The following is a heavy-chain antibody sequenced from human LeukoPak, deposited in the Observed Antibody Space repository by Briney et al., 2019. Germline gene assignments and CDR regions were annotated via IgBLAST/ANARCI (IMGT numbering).Heavy chain of an antibody. V-gene: IGHV1-46*01. CDR1: GYPFTNYH. Sequence: ASVKVSCKTSGYPFTNYHVHWGRQAPGQGLEWVGVIYGSGGSTGYAQRFQGGVTVTRDTSTNTVYMELSSLRSEDTAVYYCMREGPGAYYFDPWGQGTLVIVSS. CDR3: MREGPGAYYFDP. CDR2: IYGSGGST. D-gene: IGHD3-22*01. J-gene: IGHJ5*02.